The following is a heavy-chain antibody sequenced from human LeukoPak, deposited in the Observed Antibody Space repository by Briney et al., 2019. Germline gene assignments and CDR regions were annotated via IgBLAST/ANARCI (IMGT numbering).Heavy chain of an antibody. CDR3: AKGSYYDSSGYYYFDY. J-gene: IGHJ4*02. Sequence: TGGSLRLSCAASGFTFSNFAMSWVRQTPGKGLEWVSTISGGGGTTYYADSVKGRFTISRDNSKNTLYLQVNSLRADDTAVYYCAKGSYYDSSGYYYFDYWGQGTLVTVSS. V-gene: IGHV3-23*01. CDR1: GFTFSNFA. D-gene: IGHD3-22*01. CDR2: ISGGGGTT.